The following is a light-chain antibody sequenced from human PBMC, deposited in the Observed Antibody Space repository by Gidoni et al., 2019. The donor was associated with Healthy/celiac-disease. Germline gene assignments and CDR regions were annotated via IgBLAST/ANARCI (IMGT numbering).Light chain of an antibody. CDR3: QQYYSTPWT. CDR1: QSVLYSSNNKYY. V-gene: IGKV4-1*01. CDR2: WAS. Sequence: DIVMTQSPVSLAVSLGERATINCKSSQSVLYSSNNKYYLAWYQQKPGQPPKLLIYWASTRESGVPDRFSGSGSGTDFTLTISSLQAEDVAVHYCQQYYSTPWTFGQGTKVEIK. J-gene: IGKJ1*01.